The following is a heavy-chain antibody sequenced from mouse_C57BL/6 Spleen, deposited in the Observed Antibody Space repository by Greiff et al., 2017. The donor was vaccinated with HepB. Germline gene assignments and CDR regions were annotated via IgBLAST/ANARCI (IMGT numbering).Heavy chain of an antibody. CDR1: GYSITSGYY. Sequence: EVQRVESGPGLVKPSQSLSLTCSVTGYSITSGYYWNWIRQFPGNKLEWMGYISYDGSNNYNPSLKNRISITRDTSKNQFFLKLNSVTTEDTATYYCARDYGVWGTGTTVTVSS. CDR2: ISYDGSN. D-gene: IGHD1-1*01. V-gene: IGHV3-6*01. CDR3: ARDYGV. J-gene: IGHJ1*03.